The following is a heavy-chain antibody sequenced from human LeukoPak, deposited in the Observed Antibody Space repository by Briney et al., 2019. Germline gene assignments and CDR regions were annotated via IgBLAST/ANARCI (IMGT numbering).Heavy chain of an antibody. CDR3: ARGRRYCSSTSCYGLDY. Sequence: ASVRVSCKASGYTFSNYDINWVRQATGQGLEWMGWMNPNSGNTGYAQKFQGRVTITRNTSISTAYMELSNLRSEDTAVYYCARGRRYCSSTSCYGLDYWGQGTLVTVSS. CDR1: GYTFSNYD. V-gene: IGHV1-8*03. J-gene: IGHJ4*02. D-gene: IGHD2-2*01. CDR2: MNPNSGNT.